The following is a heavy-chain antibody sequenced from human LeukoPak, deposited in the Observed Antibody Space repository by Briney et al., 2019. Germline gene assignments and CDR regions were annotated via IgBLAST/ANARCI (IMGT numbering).Heavy chain of an antibody. D-gene: IGHD3-10*01. V-gene: IGHV1-8*01. J-gene: IGHJ4*02. CDR1: GYTFTSYD. CDR3: ARLITMVRGGKYYFDY. Sequence: ASVKVSCNAPGYTFTSYDINWVRQATGQGLERMGWMNPNSGNTGYAQKFQGRVTMTRNTSISTAYMELSSLRSEDTAVYYCARLITMVRGGKYYFDYWGQGTLVTVSS. CDR2: MNPNSGNT.